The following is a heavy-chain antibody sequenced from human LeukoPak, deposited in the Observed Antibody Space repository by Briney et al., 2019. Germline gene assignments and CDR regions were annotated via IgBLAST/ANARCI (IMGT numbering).Heavy chain of an antibody. J-gene: IGHJ4*02. V-gene: IGHV4-39*01. D-gene: IGHD3-22*01. CDR2: IYYSGST. Sequence: SETLSLTCTVSGGSIGSSSYYWGWIRQPPGKGLEWIGSIYYSGSTYYNPSLKSRVTISVDTSKNQFSLKLSSVTAADTAVYYCARHYYDSSGYNDYWGQGTLVTVSS. CDR3: ARHYYDSSGYNDY. CDR1: GGSIGSSSYY.